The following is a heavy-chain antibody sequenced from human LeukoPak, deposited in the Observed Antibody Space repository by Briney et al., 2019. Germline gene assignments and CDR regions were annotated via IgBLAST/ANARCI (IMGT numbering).Heavy chain of an antibody. CDR1: GFSVSDSY. J-gene: IGHJ4*02. CDR2: IYSGGRT. Sequence: GGSLRLSCGVSGFSVSDSYMSWVRQAPGKGLEWASIIYSGGRTYYSDSVKGRFTISRDDSKNTLDLQMNTLRAEDTAMYYCARLRVGNIFDYWGQGALVTVSS. CDR3: ARLRVGNIFDY. V-gene: IGHV3-53*01. D-gene: IGHD5-24*01.